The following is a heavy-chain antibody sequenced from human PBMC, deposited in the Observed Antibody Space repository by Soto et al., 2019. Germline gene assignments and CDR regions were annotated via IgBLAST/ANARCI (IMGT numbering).Heavy chain of an antibody. CDR1: GFTFSSYA. Sequence: GGSLRLSCAASGFTFSSYAVHWVRQAPGKGLEWVAVISYDGSNKYYADSVKGRFTISRDNSKNTLYLQMNSLRAEDTAVYYCARGPRIVVVPAAISRYFDWLPFDYWGQGTLVTVSS. V-gene: IGHV3-30-3*01. CDR3: ARGPRIVVVPAAISRYFDWLPFDY. CDR2: ISYDGSNK. D-gene: IGHD2-2*01. J-gene: IGHJ4*02.